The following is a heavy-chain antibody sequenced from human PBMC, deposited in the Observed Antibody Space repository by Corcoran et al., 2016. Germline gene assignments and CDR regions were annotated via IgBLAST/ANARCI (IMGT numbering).Heavy chain of an antibody. CDR1: GGSISSYY. V-gene: IGHV4-59*01. CDR3: AGLELVRGGWFDP. J-gene: IGHJ5*02. CDR2: IYYSGST. Sequence: QVQLQESGPGLVKPSETLSLTCTVSGGSISSYYWSWIRQPPGKGLEWIGYIYYSGSTNYNPSLKSRVTISVDTSKNQFSLKLSSVTAADTAVYYGAGLELVRGGWFDPWGQGTLVTVSS. D-gene: IGHD6-13*01.